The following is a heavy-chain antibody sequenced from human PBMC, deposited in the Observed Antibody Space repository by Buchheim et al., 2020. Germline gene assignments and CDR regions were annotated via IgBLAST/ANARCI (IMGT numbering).Heavy chain of an antibody. J-gene: IGHJ4*02. V-gene: IGHV1-58*02. CDR3: AADYGDSMFVQ. CDR2: IVVGSGDT. Sequence: QMQLVQSGPEVKKPGTSVKVSCKTSGFTFSSSTIQWVRQARGQRLEWMGWIVVGSGDTIYAQQIQGRVTLSRDMSTSTAYMELSSLRSEDTAVFYCAADYGDSMFVQWGQGTL. CDR1: GFTFSSST. D-gene: IGHD4-17*01.